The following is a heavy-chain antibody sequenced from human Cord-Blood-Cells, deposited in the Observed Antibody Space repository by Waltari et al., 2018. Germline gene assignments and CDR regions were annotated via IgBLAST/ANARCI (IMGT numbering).Heavy chain of an antibody. Sequence: QVQLQESGPGLVKPSGTLSLTCAVSGGSISSSNWWIWVRQPPGKGLEWIGEIYNRGRTNNNPSLKRRVTISVDKSKKQFSLKLGSVTAVDTAVYYCARLKFEGAYNWFDPWGQGTLVTVSS. J-gene: IGHJ5*02. CDR2: IYNRGRT. D-gene: IGHD1-26*01. CDR3: ARLKFEGAYNWFDP. CDR1: GGSISSSNW. V-gene: IGHV4-4*02.